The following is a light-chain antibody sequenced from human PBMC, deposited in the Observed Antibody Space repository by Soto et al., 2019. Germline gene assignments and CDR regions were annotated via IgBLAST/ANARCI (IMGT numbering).Light chain of an antibody. CDR1: SNDVGGYNY. CDR2: EVS. Sequence: QSALTQPASVSGSPGQSITISCTGTSNDVGGYNYVSWYQQQPGKAPKLIIYEVSHRPSGISNRFSGSKSGTSASLAITGLQAEDEADYYCQAYDYSLTASVFGGGTKVTVL. CDR3: QAYDYSLTASV. V-gene: IGLV2-14*01. J-gene: IGLJ3*02.